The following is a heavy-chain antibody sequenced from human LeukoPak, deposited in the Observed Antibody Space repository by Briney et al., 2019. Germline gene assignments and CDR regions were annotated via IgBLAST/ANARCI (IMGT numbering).Heavy chain of an antibody. D-gene: IGHD3-16*02. CDR3: ARRFGGVIDLDY. CDR1: GGTFSSYA. Sequence: GASVKVSCKASGGTFSSYAISWVRQAPGQGLEWMGWINPNSGDTNYGEKFQGRVTMTRDTSISTAYMELSRLRSDDTAVYYCARRFGGVIDLDYWGQGTLVTVSS. J-gene: IGHJ4*02. CDR2: INPNSGDT. V-gene: IGHV1-2*02.